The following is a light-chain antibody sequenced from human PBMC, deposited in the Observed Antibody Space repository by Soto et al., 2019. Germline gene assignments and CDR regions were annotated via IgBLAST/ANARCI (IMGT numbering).Light chain of an antibody. CDR3: QQRNRWPPVT. V-gene: IGKV3-11*01. Sequence: ESVLTQSPATLSLSPGERATLSCRASPSVSNSLAWYQHKPGQAPRLLIYDAFNRATGVPTRFSGSGSGTDFTLTISSIEPEDFAVYYCQQRNRWPPVTFGGGTRVEIK. CDR1: PSVSNS. CDR2: DAF. J-gene: IGKJ4*01.